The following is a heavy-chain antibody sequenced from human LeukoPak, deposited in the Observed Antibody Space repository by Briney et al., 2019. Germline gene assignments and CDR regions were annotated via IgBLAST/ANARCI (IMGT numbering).Heavy chain of an antibody. V-gene: IGHV5-51*01. J-gene: IGHJ6*03. CDR3: ARSGRATIIAAAVPYYYYYMDV. D-gene: IGHD6-13*01. Sequence: GESLKISCKGSGYSFTTYWIAWVRQMPGKGLEWMGIIYPGDSDTRYSPSFQGQVTISADKSISTAYLQWSSLKASDTAMYYCARSGRATIIAAAVPYYYYYMDVWGKGTTVTVSS. CDR1: GYSFTTYW. CDR2: IYPGDSDT.